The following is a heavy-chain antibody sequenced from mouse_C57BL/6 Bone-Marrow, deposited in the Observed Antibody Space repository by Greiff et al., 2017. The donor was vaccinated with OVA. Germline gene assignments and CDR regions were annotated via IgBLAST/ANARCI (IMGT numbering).Heavy chain of an antibody. CDR1: GFSLTSYG. CDR2: IWGVGST. V-gene: IGHV2-6*01. J-gene: IGHJ2*01. D-gene: IGHD1-1*01. CDR3: ASDPDYYYGSSYVFDY. Sequence: QVQLKESGPGLVAPSQSLSITCTVSGFSLTSYGVDWVRQSPGKGLEWLGVIWGVGSTNYNSALKSRLSISKDNSKSQVFLKRNSLQTDDTAMYYCASDPDYYYGSSYVFDYWGKGTTLTVSS.